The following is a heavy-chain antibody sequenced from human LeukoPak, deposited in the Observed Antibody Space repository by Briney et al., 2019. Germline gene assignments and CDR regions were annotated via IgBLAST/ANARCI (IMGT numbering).Heavy chain of an antibody. CDR1: GDSVSSDSFA. Sequence: SQTLSLTCAISGDSVSSDSFAWNWIRQSPSRGLEWLGRTYYRSKWYNDYAVSVKGRITFNSDTSKNQFSLQLNSVTPDDTAVYYCARDYYGSGSYQNYFDYWGQGTLVTVSS. D-gene: IGHD3-10*01. CDR2: TYYRSKWYN. V-gene: IGHV6-1*01. CDR3: ARDYYGSGSYQNYFDY. J-gene: IGHJ4*02.